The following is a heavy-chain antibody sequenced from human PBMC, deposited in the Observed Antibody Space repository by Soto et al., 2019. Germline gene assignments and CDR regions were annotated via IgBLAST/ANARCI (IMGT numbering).Heavy chain of an antibody. D-gene: IGHD2-2*01. Sequence: SETLSLTCTVSGGSISSGGYYWSWIRQHPGKGLEWIGYVYYSGSTYYNPSLKSRVTISVDTSKNQFSLKLSSVTAADTAVYYCARGVVVPAAENGMDVWGQGTTVTVSS. V-gene: IGHV4-31*03. J-gene: IGHJ6*02. CDR1: GGSISSGGYY. CDR3: ARGVVVPAAENGMDV. CDR2: VYYSGST.